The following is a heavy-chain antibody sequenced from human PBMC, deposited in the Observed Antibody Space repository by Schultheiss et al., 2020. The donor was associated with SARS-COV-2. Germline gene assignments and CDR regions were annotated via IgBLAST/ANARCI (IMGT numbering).Heavy chain of an antibody. D-gene: IGHD3-3*01. V-gene: IGHV6-1*01. CDR2: TYYRSKWSN. J-gene: IGHJ4*02. CDR3: ARVAGDFWSTEYYFDY. CDR1: GDSVSSILVT. Sequence: SETLSLTCGISGDSVSSILVTWNWVRQSPSRGLEWLGRTYYRSKWSNDYADSVQGRITVNPDTSRNQFSLQLNSVTAADTAVYYCARVAGDFWSTEYYFDYWGQGTLGTGSS.